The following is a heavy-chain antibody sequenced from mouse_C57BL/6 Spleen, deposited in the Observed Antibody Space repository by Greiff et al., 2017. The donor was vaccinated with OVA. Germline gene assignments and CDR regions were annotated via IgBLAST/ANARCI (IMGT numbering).Heavy chain of an antibody. D-gene: IGHD1-1*01. CDR3: AIYYYYGSSYLYYYAMDY. CDR1: GYTFTSYW. J-gene: IGHJ4*01. CDR2: IHPSDSDT. V-gene: IGHV1-74*01. Sequence: VQLQQPGTELVKPGASVKVSCKASGYTFTSYWMHWVKQRPGQGLEWIGRIHPSDSDTNYNQKFKGKATLTVDKSSSTAYMQLSSLTSEDSAVYYCAIYYYYGSSYLYYYAMDYWGQGTSVTVSS.